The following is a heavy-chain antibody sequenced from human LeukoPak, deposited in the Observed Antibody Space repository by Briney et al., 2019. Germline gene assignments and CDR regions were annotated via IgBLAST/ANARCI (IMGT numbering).Heavy chain of an antibody. J-gene: IGHJ4*02. Sequence: ASVKVSCKASGYTFTGYYMHWVRQAPGQGLGWMGWINPNSGGTNYAQKFQGRVTMTRDTSISTAYMELSRLRSDDTAVYYCAREQVWLYSSSWSRKSFDYWGQGTLVTVSS. CDR3: AREQVWLYSSSWSRKSFDY. CDR1: GYTFTGYY. V-gene: IGHV1-2*02. CDR2: INPNSGGT. D-gene: IGHD6-13*01.